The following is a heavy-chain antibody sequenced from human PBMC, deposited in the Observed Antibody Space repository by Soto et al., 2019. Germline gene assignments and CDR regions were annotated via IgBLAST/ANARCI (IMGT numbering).Heavy chain of an antibody. J-gene: IGHJ6*03. CDR1: GFDFSTYS. Sequence: EMQLVESGGGLVQPGGSLRLSCTASGFDFSTYSMDWFRQAPGKGLEWVSYIEYRSTIMHYADSVKGRFSISRDNAKKSLYLQMNSLRTEDTAIDYCARHAELHREGDYYYYYMVVWGKGATVTVSS. D-gene: IGHD1-26*01. CDR3: ARHAELHREGDYYYYYMVV. CDR2: IEYRSTIM. V-gene: IGHV3-48*01.